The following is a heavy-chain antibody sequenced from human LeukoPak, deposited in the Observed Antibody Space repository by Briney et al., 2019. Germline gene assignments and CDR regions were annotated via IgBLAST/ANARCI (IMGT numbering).Heavy chain of an antibody. D-gene: IGHD4-17*01. CDR1: GFTFSSYG. CDR2: ISYDGSNK. Sequence: GSLRLSCAASGFTFSSYGMHWVRPAPGKGLEWVAVISYDGSNKYYADSVKGRFTISRDNSKKTLYLQMNSLRAEGTAVYYCAKDRDYGDYNWFDPWGQGTLVTVSS. CDR3: AKDRDYGDYNWFDP. V-gene: IGHV3-30*18. J-gene: IGHJ5*02.